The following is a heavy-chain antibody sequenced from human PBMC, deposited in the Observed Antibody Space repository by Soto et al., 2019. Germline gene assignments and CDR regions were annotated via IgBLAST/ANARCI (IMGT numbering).Heavy chain of an antibody. J-gene: IGHJ1*01. D-gene: IGHD3-10*01. Sequence: QVQLQESGPGLVKPSQTLSLTCTVSGGSISSGDYYWSWIRQPPGKGLEWIGYIYYSGSTSYNPSLTSRIXXSXDXCKNQFSLKLGSVTAADPAVYYCARRTARGVKYFQHWGQGTLVTVSS. CDR1: GGSISSGDYY. V-gene: IGHV4-30-4*01. CDR2: IYYSGST. CDR3: ARRTARGVKYFQH.